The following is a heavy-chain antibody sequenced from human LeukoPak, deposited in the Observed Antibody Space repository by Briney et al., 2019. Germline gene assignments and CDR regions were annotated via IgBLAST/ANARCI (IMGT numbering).Heavy chain of an antibody. CDR1: GYSFTSYW. J-gene: IGHJ4*02. D-gene: IGHD3-22*01. CDR2: IDPSDSYT. CDR3: ATHDPGPYDSSGNLYG. V-gene: IGHV5-10-1*01. Sequence: GESLNISCTGSGYSFTSYWISWVRQMPGKGLEWMGRIDPSDSYTNYSPSFEGHVIISSDKSISTAYLQWSSLMASDTAMYYCATHDPGPYDSSGNLYGWGQGTLVTVSS.